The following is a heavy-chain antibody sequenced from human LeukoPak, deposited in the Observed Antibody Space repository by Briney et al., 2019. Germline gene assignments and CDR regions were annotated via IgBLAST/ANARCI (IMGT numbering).Heavy chain of an antibody. Sequence: ASVKVSCKASGGTFSSYAISWVRQAPGQGLEWMGGIIPIFGTANYAQKFQGRVTITADKSTSTAYMELSSLRSEDTAVYYCARDPPYRYDSSGYYLGYWGQGTLVTVSS. V-gene: IGHV1-69*06. CDR2: IIPIFGTA. CDR3: ARDPPYRYDSSGYYLGY. CDR1: GGTFSSYA. J-gene: IGHJ4*02. D-gene: IGHD3-22*01.